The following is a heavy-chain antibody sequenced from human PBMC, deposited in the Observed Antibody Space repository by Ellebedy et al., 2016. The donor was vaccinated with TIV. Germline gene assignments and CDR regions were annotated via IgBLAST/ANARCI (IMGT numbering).Heavy chain of an antibody. Sequence: MPSETLSLTCNVSGASISSSYWSWIRQTPGKGLEWIGYISNTGRTNYNPSLQSRVTISVDTSSNQFSLKLRSATAADTAVYYCARDRRGSYDYWGQGTLITVSS. J-gene: IGHJ4*02. CDR2: ISNTGRT. CDR1: GASISSSY. V-gene: IGHV4-59*01. D-gene: IGHD3-10*01. CDR3: ARDRRGSYDY.